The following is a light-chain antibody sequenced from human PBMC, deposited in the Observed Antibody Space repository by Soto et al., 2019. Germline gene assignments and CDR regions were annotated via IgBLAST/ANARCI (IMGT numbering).Light chain of an antibody. CDR3: QQYNNLPRT. CDR1: QSVSSSY. J-gene: IGKJ4*01. CDR2: DAS. V-gene: IGKV3-15*01. Sequence: EIVLTQSPGTLSLSPGERATLSCRASQSVSSSYLAWYQQKPGQAPRLLIYDASTRATDIPARFSGSGSGTEFTLTISSLQSDDYAVYYCQQYNNLPRTFGGGTKVDIK.